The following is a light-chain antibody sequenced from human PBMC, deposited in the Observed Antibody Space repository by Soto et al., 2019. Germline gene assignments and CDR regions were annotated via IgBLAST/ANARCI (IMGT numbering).Light chain of an antibody. J-gene: IGKJ2*01. CDR3: QQYNNWPYT. Sequence: EIVLTHSPATLSVSPGERATLSCRASQSVGSNLAWYQQRPVQPPILLIYDASTSATDIPARFSGGGSGTEFTLTISSLQSEDFAVYYCQQYNNWPYTFGQGTKLQIK. V-gene: IGKV3-15*01. CDR1: QSVGSN. CDR2: DAS.